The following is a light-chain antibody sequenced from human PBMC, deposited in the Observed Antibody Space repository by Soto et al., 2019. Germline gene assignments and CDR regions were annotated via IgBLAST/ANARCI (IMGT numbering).Light chain of an antibody. CDR2: DVS. CDR1: SSDVGGYNY. J-gene: IGLJ1*01. Sequence: SVLAQPGYFSGSRLESVAIFCTRTSSDVGGYNYVSWYQQHPGKAPKLMVYDVSNRPSGVSNRFSGSKSGNTASLTISGLQADDEPHHYCSSYTSSRTYVFGTGPKATV. V-gene: IGLV2-14*01. CDR3: SSYTSSRTYV.